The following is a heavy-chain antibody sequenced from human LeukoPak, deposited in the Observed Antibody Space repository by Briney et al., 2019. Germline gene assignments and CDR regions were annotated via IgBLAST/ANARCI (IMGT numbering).Heavy chain of an antibody. CDR1: GYTFTSYG. Sequence: GASVRVSCKASGYTFTSYGISWVRQAPGQGLEWMGWISAYNGNTNYAQKLQGRVTMTTDTSTSTAYMELRSLRSDDTAVYYCARGGYCSSTSCYAFDYWGQGTLVTVSS. J-gene: IGHJ4*02. D-gene: IGHD2-2*01. V-gene: IGHV1-18*01. CDR3: ARGGYCSSTSCYAFDY. CDR2: ISAYNGNT.